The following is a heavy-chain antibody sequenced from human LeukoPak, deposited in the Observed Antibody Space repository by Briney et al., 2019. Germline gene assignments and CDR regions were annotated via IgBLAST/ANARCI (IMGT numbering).Heavy chain of an antibody. Sequence: GGSLRLSCAASGFTFSNYAMHWVRQAPGKGLEYISSISSDGGSTYYADSVKGRFTISRDNSKNTLYLQMGRLRAEDMAVYYCARSNNIVGATYFDYWGQGTLVTVSS. CDR2: ISSDGGST. CDR3: ARSNNIVGATYFDY. V-gene: IGHV3-64*02. J-gene: IGHJ4*02. CDR1: GFTFSNYA. D-gene: IGHD1-26*01.